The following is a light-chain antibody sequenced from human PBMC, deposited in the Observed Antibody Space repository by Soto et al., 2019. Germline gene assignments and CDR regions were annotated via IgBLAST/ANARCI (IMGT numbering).Light chain of an antibody. CDR2: GNT. CDR3: QSYDSSLSGVV. CDR1: RSDIGAGHD. J-gene: IGLJ3*02. Sequence: QSVLTQPPSVSGAPGQRVTISCSGSRSDIGAGHDVHWYQQLPGTAPKLLIYGNTNRPSGVPDRFSASKSGTSASLAITGLQAEDEADYYCQSYDSSLSGVVFGGGTKLTVL. V-gene: IGLV1-40*01.